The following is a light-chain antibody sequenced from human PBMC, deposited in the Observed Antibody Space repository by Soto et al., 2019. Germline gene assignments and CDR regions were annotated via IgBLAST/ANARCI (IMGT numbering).Light chain of an antibody. V-gene: IGLV2-14*01. J-gene: IGLJ1*01. Sequence: QSALTQPASVSGSPGQSITISCTGTSSDVGGYNYVSWYQQHPGKAPKLMIYDVSNRPSGVSNRFSGSKSGNTASLTISGLQAEDEDDYYCSSYTSSSTLGVFGTGPTVTVL. CDR1: SSDVGGYNY. CDR2: DVS. CDR3: SSYTSSSTLGV.